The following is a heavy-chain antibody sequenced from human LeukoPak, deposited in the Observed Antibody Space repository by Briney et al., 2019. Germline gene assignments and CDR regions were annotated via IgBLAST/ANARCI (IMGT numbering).Heavy chain of an antibody. V-gene: IGHV4-4*02. D-gene: IGHD6-13*01. J-gene: IGHJ4*02. CDR1: GGSISSSNW. Sequence: SETLSLTCAVSGGSISSSNWWSWDRQPPGKGLEWIGEIYHSGSTNYNPSLKSRVTISVDKSKNQFSLKLSSVTAADTAVYYCARDSPGIAAAGPAGWGQGTLVTVSS. CDR2: IYHSGST. CDR3: ARDSPGIAAAGPAG.